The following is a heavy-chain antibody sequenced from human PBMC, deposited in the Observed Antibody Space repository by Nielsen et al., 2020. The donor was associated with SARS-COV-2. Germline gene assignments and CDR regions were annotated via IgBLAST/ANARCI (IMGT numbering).Heavy chain of an antibody. Sequence: SGPTLVKPTQTLTLTCTFSGLSVSTTGVGVGWIRQPPGKALEWLALIYWDDDKRYSPSLKNRLTITKDSSKNQVILTMIHLDPVDTATYHCARTGQPGFYYFDYWGQGALVTVSS. D-gene: IGHD3-3*01. CDR1: GLSVSTTGVG. J-gene: IGHJ4*02. CDR2: IYWDDDK. V-gene: IGHV2-5*02. CDR3: ARTGQPGFYYFDY.